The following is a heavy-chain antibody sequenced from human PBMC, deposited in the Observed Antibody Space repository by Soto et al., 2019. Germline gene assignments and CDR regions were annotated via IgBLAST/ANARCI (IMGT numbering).Heavy chain of an antibody. CDR3: ARSIPYDFWSGYYSYYFDY. CDR2: ISYDGSNK. J-gene: IGHJ4*02. Sequence: QVQLVESGGGVVQPGRSLRLSCAASGFTCSSYAMHWVRQAPGKGLEWVAVISYDGSNKYYADSVKGRFTISRDNSKNTLYLQMNSLRAEDTAVYYCARSIPYDFWSGYYSYYFDYWGQGTLVTVSS. CDR1: GFTCSSYA. D-gene: IGHD3-3*01. V-gene: IGHV3-30-3*01.